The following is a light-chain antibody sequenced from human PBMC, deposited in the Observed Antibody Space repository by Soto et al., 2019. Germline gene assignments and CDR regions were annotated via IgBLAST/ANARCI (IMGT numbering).Light chain of an antibody. CDR2: DAS. Sequence: DIQMIQSPSSVSASVGDRVTVTCRASQSISTYLNWYQKKPGKAPNLLIYDASRLQSGVPSRFSGSGRGTDFTLSISSVHPEDFATYFCQKSYMDPITFGQGTRLEIK. V-gene: IGKV1-39*01. CDR1: QSISTY. J-gene: IGKJ5*01. CDR3: QKSYMDPIT.